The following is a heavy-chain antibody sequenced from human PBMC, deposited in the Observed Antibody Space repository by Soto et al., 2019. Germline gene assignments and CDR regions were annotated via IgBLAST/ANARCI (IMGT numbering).Heavy chain of an antibody. CDR1: GYTFTSYG. V-gene: IGHV1-18*01. CDR2: ISAYNGNT. J-gene: IGHJ4*02. Sequence: ASVKVSCKASGYTFTSYGISWVRQAPGQGLEWMGWISAYNGNTNYAQKLQGRVTMTTDTSTSTAYMELRSLRSDDTAVYYCARDRAQITMIVVAPPAYWGQGTLVTAPQ. CDR3: ARDRAQITMIVVAPPAY. D-gene: IGHD3-22*01.